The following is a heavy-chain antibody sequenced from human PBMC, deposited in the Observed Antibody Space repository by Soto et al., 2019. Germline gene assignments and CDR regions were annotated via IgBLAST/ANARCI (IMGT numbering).Heavy chain of an antibody. CDR1: GFTFSNYA. J-gene: IGHJ4*02. V-gene: IGHV3-23*01. CDR2: ISGSGVST. D-gene: IGHD4-17*01. Sequence: GGSLRLSCAASGFTFSNYAITWVRQAPGKGLEWVSSISGSGVSTYYADSVKGRFTISRDQSKNTLYLQMNSLRAEDTAVYYCVKDDEYGGYVPPAQDYWAQGTLVPVSS. CDR3: VKDDEYGGYVPPAQDY.